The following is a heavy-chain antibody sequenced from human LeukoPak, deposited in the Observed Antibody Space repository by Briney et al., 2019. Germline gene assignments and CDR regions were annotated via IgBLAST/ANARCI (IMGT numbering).Heavy chain of an antibody. J-gene: IGHJ4*02. CDR2: INTNGGTT. Sequence: GGSLRLSCVASGFTFSNYAMHWVRQAPGKGLEYVSAINTNGGTTYYANSVKGGFTISRDNSKNTVYLQMGSLRAEDMAVYYCVRTSGSLDYWGQGTLVTVSS. CDR1: GFTFSNYA. D-gene: IGHD1-26*01. V-gene: IGHV3-64*01. CDR3: VRTSGSLDY.